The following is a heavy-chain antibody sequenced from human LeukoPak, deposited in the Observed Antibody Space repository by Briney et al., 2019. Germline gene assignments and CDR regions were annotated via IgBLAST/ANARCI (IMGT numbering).Heavy chain of an antibody. D-gene: IGHD3-22*01. CDR3: ARERFYYDSSGYPMDV. CDR1: GFTFSSYA. CDR2: ISYDGSNK. V-gene: IGHV3-30-3*01. Sequence: GGSLRLSCAASGFTFSSYAMHWVRQAPGKGLEWVAVISYDGSNKYYADSVKGRFTISRDNSKNTLYLQMNSLRAEDTAVYYCARERFYYDSSGYPMDVWGQGTTVTVSS. J-gene: IGHJ6*02.